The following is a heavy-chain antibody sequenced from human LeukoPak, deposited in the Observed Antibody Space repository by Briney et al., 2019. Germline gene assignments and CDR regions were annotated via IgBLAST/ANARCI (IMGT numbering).Heavy chain of an antibody. CDR1: GFTFNTYW. D-gene: IGHD2-15*01. J-gene: IGHJ4*02. CDR2: IKQDESEK. CDR3: ARVVGYCSGGSCWPFDY. Sequence: GGSLRLSCAASGFTFNTYWMSWVRQAPGKGPEWVANIKQDESEKYYVDSVKGRFTISRDNAKNSLYLQMNSLRAEDTAVYYCARVVGYCSGGSCWPFDYWGQGTLVTVSS. V-gene: IGHV3-7*03.